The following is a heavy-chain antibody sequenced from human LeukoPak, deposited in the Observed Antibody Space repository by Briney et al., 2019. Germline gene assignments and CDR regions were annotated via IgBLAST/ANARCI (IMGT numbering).Heavy chain of an antibody. Sequence: TGGSLRFSCVASGFTFSSYAMSWVRQAPGKGLEWVSAISGSGGSTYYADSVKGRFTISRDNSKNTLYLQMNSLRAEDTAVYYCAKAIGYSSYGMDVWGQGTTVTVSS. CDR1: GFTFSSYA. J-gene: IGHJ6*02. CDR2: ISGSGGST. V-gene: IGHV3-23*01. D-gene: IGHD6-13*01. CDR3: AKAIGYSSYGMDV.